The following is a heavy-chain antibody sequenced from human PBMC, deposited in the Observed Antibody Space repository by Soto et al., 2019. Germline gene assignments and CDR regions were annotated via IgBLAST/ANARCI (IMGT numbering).Heavy chain of an antibody. V-gene: IGHV4-30-2*01. CDR2: IYHSGST. CDR3: ARGQVVAAQH. D-gene: IGHD2-15*01. J-gene: IGHJ4*02. Sequence: PSETLSLTCAVSGASISSGGYSWSWIRQPPGKGLEWIGYIYHSGSTYYNPSLKSRVTISVDRSKNQFSLKLSSVTAADTAVYYCARGQVVAAQHWGQGTLVTVSS. CDR1: GASISSGGYS.